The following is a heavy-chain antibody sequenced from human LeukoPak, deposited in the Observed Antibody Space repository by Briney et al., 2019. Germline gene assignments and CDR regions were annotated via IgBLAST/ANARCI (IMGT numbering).Heavy chain of an antibody. D-gene: IGHD3-10*01. CDR3: ARDNRYGSGSYSHFDY. J-gene: IGHJ4*02. CDR1: GFTFSNYS. V-gene: IGHV3-21*01. CDR2: ISSSSSYI. Sequence: GGSLRLSCAASGFTFSNYSMNWVRQAPGKGLEWVSSISSSSSYIYYADSVKGRFTISRDNAKNSLYLQMNSLRAEDTAVYYCARDNRYGSGSYSHFDYWGQGTLVTVSS.